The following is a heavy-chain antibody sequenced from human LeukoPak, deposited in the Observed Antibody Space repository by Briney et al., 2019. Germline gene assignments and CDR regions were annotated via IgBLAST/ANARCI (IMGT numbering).Heavy chain of an antibody. CDR2: IYHSGSA. Sequence: PSETLSLTCTVFGYSISSGYYWGWIRQPPGKGLEWIGSIYHSGSANYNPSLKSRVTILVDKSKNQLSLILSSVTAADTATYYCARADSSIAARLSRSSIFNYYYYMDVWGKGTTVTVSS. CDR1: GYSISSGYY. CDR3: ARADSSIAARLSRSSIFNYYYYMDV. J-gene: IGHJ6*03. D-gene: IGHD6-6*01. V-gene: IGHV4-38-2*02.